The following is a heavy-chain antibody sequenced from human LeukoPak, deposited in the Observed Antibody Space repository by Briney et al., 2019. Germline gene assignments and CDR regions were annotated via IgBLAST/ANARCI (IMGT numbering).Heavy chain of an antibody. V-gene: IGHV3-9*01. CDR2: ISWNSGSI. CDR3: VGLNYNSGSYRNY. Sequence: GRSLRLSCAASGFTFDDYAMHWVRQAPGKGLEWVSGISWNSGSIGYADSVKGRFTISRDNSKNTLYLQMNSLRAEDTAVYYCVGLNYNSGSYRNYWGQGALVTVSS. J-gene: IGHJ4*02. D-gene: IGHD3-10*01. CDR1: GFTFDDYA.